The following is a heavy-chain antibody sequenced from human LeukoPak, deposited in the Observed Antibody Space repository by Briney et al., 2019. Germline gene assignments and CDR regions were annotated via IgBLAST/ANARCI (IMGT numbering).Heavy chain of an antibody. D-gene: IGHD5-18*01. CDR3: ARDRDSYGYNYYYYMDV. J-gene: IGHJ6*03. Sequence: PSETLSLTCTVSGGSISSYYWSWIRQPAGKGLEWIGRIYTSGSTNYNPSLKSRVTMSVDTSKNQFSLKLSSVTAADTAVYYCARDRDSYGYNYYYYMDVWGKGTTVTISS. CDR2: IYTSGST. CDR1: GGSISSYY. V-gene: IGHV4-4*07.